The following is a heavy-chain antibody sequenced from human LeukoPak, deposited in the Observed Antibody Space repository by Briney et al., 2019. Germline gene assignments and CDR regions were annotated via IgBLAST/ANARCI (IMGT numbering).Heavy chain of an antibody. CDR1: GFTFGDYA. CDR3: TRGSGYSDDGYFQH. J-gene: IGHJ1*01. D-gene: IGHD3-22*01. CDR2: IRSKAYGGTT. V-gene: IGHV3-49*04. Sequence: GGSLRLSCTASGFTFGDYAMSWVRQAPGKGLEWVGFIRSKAYGGTTEYAASVKGRFTISRDDSKSIAYLQMNSLKAEDTAVYYCTRGSGYSDDGYFQHWGQGTLVTVSS.